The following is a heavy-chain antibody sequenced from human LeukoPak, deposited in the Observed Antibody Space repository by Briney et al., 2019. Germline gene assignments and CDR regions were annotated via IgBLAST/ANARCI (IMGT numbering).Heavy chain of an antibody. D-gene: IGHD3-22*01. J-gene: IGHJ4*02. CDR1: GFTFSSYW. CDR3: ARVISGAPWDSSGYVDY. V-gene: IGHV3-7*01. Sequence: GGSLRLSCAASGFTFSSYWMSWVRQAPGKGLEWVANIKQDGSEKYYVDSVKGRFTISRDNAKNSLYLQMNSLRAEDTAVYYCARVISGAPWDSSGYVDYWGRGTLVTVSS. CDR2: IKQDGSEK.